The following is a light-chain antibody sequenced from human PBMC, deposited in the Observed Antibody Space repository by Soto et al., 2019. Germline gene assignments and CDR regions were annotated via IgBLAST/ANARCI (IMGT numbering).Light chain of an antibody. CDR1: SSDVGAYDY. CDR2: VVS. V-gene: IGLV2-14*01. CDR3: SLYTSSDTPYV. J-gene: IGLJ1*01. Sequence: ALTQPASVSGSPGQSITISCTGTSSDVGAYDYVSWFQQHPDKAPKLIISVVSNRPSGVSNRFSGSKSGNTASLTISGLQAEDEADYYCSLYTSSDTPYVFGTGTKLTVL.